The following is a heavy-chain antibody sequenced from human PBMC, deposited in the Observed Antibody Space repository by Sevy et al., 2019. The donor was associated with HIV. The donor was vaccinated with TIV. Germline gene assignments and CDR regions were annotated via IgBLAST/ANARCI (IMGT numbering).Heavy chain of an antibody. CDR2: ISSSGSTI. CDR3: ARGRGIAARLNGCYGMDV. CDR1: GFTFSDYY. D-gene: IGHD6-6*01. J-gene: IGHJ6*02. V-gene: IGHV3-11*01. Sequence: GGSLRLSCAASGFTFSDYYMSWIRQAPGKGLEWVSYISSSGSTIYYADSVKGRFTISRDNAKSSLYLQMNSLRAKDTAVYDCARGRGIAARLNGCYGMDVWGQGTTVTVSS.